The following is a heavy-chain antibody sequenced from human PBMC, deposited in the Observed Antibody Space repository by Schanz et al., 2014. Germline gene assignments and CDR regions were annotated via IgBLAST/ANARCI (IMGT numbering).Heavy chain of an antibody. CDR2: INGDGSRT. CDR1: GFTFSNYW. D-gene: IGHD1-20*01. CDR3: AITDAFDI. J-gene: IGHJ3*02. V-gene: IGHV3-74*01. Sequence: EVQLVESGGGLVQPGGSLRLSCAASGFTFSNYWMHWVRQAPGKGLVWVSRINGDGSRTAYADSMKGRFTISRDNAKNTLYLQMNSLRAEDTSVYYCAITDAFDIWGQGTLVTVSS.